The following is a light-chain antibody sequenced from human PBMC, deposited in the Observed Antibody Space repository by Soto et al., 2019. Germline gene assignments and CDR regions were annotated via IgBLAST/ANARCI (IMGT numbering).Light chain of an antibody. CDR2: KVS. Sequence: DIVMTQTALTSPVNLGQPTSVSCTSSQSLLHRDGNTYLSWLHQRPGQTPRLLIYKVSNRFSGVPDRFSGSGAGTDFTLKISRVEPEDVGVYYCMQATEFPHSFGQGTELEIK. CDR1: QSLLHRDGNTY. V-gene: IGKV2-24*01. CDR3: MQATEFPHS. J-gene: IGKJ2*03.